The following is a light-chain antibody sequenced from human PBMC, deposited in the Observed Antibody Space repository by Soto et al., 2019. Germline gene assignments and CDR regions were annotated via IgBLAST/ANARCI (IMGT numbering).Light chain of an antibody. Sequence: EIVMTQSPATLSVSPGERVTLSCRARQSVGSNLAWYQQIPGQAPRLLISGASGRATGTPDRFSGSASGTDFTLTISRLEPEDFAVYYCQQYGSSPLTFGGGTKVDIK. V-gene: IGKV3-20*01. CDR1: QSVGSN. J-gene: IGKJ4*01. CDR3: QQYGSSPLT. CDR2: GAS.